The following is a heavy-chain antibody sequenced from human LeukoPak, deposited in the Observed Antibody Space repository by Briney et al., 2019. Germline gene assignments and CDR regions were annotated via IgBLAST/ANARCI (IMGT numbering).Heavy chain of an antibody. D-gene: IGHD4-17*01. CDR2: ISTSSSYI. Sequence: GGSLRLSCAASGFTFNTYGMDWVRQAPGKGLEWVSSISTSSSYIYYADSVKGRFTISRDNAKNTLYLELNSLRGEDTAVYYCARDGNFGDFEGWFDSWGQGTLVTVSS. J-gene: IGHJ5*01. CDR3: ARDGNFGDFEGWFDS. V-gene: IGHV3-21*01. CDR1: GFTFNTYG.